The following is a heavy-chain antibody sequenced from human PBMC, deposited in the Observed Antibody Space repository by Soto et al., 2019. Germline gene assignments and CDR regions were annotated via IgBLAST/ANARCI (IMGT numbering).Heavy chain of an antibody. V-gene: IGHV1-69*13. Sequence: VASVKVSCKASGGTFSSYAISWVRQAPGQGLEWMGGIIPIFGTANYAQKFQGRVTITADESTSTAYMELSSLRSEDTAVYYCASLRITIFGVVSNYYYGMDVWGQGTTVTVSS. CDR1: GGTFSSYA. J-gene: IGHJ6*02. CDR2: IIPIFGTA. D-gene: IGHD3-3*01. CDR3: ASLRITIFGVVSNYYYGMDV.